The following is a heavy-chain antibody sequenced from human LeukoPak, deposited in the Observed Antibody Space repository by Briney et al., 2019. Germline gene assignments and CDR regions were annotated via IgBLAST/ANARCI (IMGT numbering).Heavy chain of an antibody. CDR3: ARGHETYYYDSSGYY. D-gene: IGHD3-22*01. Sequence: GGSLRLSCAASGFTFSSYAMSWVRQAPGKGLVWVSRINNDGSTTDYADSVKGRFTISRDNTKNTLYLQMNSLRAEDTAVYYCARGHETYYYDSSGYYWGQGTLVTVSS. CDR2: INNDGSTT. CDR1: GFTFSSYA. V-gene: IGHV3-74*01. J-gene: IGHJ4*02.